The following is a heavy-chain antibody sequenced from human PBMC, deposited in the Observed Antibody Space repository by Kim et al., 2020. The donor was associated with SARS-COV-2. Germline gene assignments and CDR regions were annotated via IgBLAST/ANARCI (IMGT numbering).Heavy chain of an antibody. D-gene: IGHD6-13*01. CDR2: INHSGST. CDR1: GGSFSGYY. V-gene: IGHV4-34*01. J-gene: IGHJ5*02. CDR3: ARDKYSSSWYGTNWFDP. Sequence: SETLSLTCAVYGGSFSGYYWSWIRQPPGKGLEWIGEINHSGSTNYNPSLKSRVTISVDTSKNQFSLKLSSVTAADTAVYYCARDKYSSSWYGTNWFDPWGQGTLVTVSS.